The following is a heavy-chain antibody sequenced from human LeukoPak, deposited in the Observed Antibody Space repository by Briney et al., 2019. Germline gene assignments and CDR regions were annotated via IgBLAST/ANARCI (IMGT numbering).Heavy chain of an antibody. CDR3: VRLRRNSDTSGFYYYYDF. J-gene: IGHJ4*02. V-gene: IGHV3-21*01. CDR2: ISGRSNYR. CDR1: GYTFSSYS. D-gene: IGHD3-22*01. Sequence: GGSLRLSCLASGYTFSSYSINRVRQAPGKGLECVSSISGRSNYRYYADSVRSRSRISRDDGRDSLYLQMNSLRADVTAVYYCVRLRRNSDTSGFYYYYDFWGQGTLVTVSS.